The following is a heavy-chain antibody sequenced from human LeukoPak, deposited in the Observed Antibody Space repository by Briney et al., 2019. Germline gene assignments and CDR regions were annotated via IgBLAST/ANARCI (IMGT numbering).Heavy chain of an antibody. CDR2: IYYSGTT. D-gene: IGHD2-21*01. CDR3: AREVRSDYFDY. CDR1: GGSISSGAYC. V-gene: IGHV4-31*03. J-gene: IGHJ4*02. Sequence: PSQTLSLTCTVSGGSISSGAYCWSWIRQHPGKGLEWIGYIYYSGTTYYNPSLKSRVTISVDTSKNQFSLKLSSVTAADTAVYYCAREVRSDYFDYWGQGTLVTDSS.